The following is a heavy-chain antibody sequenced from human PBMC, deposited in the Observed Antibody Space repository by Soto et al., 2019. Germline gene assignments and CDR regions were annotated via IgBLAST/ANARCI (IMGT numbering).Heavy chain of an antibody. J-gene: IGHJ4*02. CDR3: ARDRHLGELSSPVGDYFDY. Sequence: PGGSLRLSCAASGFTFSSYSMNWVRQAPGKGLEWFSSISSSSSYIYYADSVKGRFTISRDNAKNSLYLQMNSLRAEDTAVYYCARDRHLGELSSPVGDYFDYWGQGTLVTVSS. CDR2: ISSSSSYI. CDR1: GFTFSSYS. V-gene: IGHV3-21*01. D-gene: IGHD3-16*02.